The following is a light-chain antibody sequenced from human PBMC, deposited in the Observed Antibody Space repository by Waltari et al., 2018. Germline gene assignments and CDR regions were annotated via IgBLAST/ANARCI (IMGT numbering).Light chain of an antibody. V-gene: IGKV3-15*01. Sequence: IVMTQSPATLSVSPGERATLSCRASQSISTNLAWFQENPGQAPRLLIYGASTRATGVPAGFSGSGSGKYFTLVISSLQSEDFAVYYCQQYDKWLRYSFGQGTKLEIK. CDR2: GAS. CDR3: QQYDKWLRYS. J-gene: IGKJ2*01. CDR1: QSISTN.